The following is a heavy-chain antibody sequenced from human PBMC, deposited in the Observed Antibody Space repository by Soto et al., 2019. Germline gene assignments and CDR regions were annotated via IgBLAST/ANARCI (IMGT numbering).Heavy chain of an antibody. V-gene: IGHV3-23*01. CDR2: ISGSGGST. CDR3: AKAERVGYCTNGVCYTGPPFDY. D-gene: IGHD2-8*01. CDR1: GFTFSSYA. Sequence: GGSLRLSCAASGFTFSSYAMSWVRQAPGKGLEWVSAISGSGGSTYYADSVKGRFTISRDNSKNTLYLQMNSLRAEDTAVYYCAKAERVGYCTNGVCYTGPPFDYWGQGTLVTVSS. J-gene: IGHJ4*02.